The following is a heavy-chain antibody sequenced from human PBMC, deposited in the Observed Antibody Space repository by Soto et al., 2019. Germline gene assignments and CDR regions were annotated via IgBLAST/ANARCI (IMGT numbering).Heavy chain of an antibody. CDR2: ISGSGGST. J-gene: IGHJ5*02. V-gene: IGHV3-23*01. CDR1: GFTVSSNY. Sequence: GGSLRLSCAASGFTVSSNYMSWVRQAPGKGLEWVSVISGSGGSTYYADSVKGRFTISRDNSKNTLYLQMNSLRAEDTAVYYCAKDEKYYDILTGSNWFDPWGQGTLVTVSS. CDR3: AKDEKYYDILTGSNWFDP. D-gene: IGHD3-9*01.